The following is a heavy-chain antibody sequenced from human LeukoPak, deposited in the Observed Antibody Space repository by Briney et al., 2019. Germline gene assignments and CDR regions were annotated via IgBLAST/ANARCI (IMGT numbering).Heavy chain of an antibody. J-gene: IGHJ4*02. CDR2: ISGSGGST. CDR1: GFTFSSYA. Sequence: GGSLTLSCAASGFTFSSYAMSWVRQAPGKGLEWVSAISGSGGSTYYADSVKGRFTISRDNSKNTLYLQMNSLRAEDAAVYYCAKAKKQWLLDYWGQGTLVTVSS. CDR3: AKAKKQWLLDY. V-gene: IGHV3-23*01. D-gene: IGHD6-19*01.